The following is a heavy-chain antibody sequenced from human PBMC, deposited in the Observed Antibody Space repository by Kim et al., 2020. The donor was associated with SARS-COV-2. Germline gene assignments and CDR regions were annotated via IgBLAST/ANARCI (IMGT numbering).Heavy chain of an antibody. Sequence: GGSLRLSCAASGFTFSKAWMRWVRQAPGKGLEWVGRIKTSGDVDTIDYAAPVKGRFTISRDDSKNTLYLQMSSLKTEDTAVYYCTTDWPLHDIWTDNTWGQGTLVTVSP. D-gene: IGHD3-9*01. J-gene: IGHJ4*02. CDR2: IKTSGDVDTI. CDR1: GFTFSKAW. CDR3: TTDWPLHDIWTDNT. V-gene: IGHV3-15*01.